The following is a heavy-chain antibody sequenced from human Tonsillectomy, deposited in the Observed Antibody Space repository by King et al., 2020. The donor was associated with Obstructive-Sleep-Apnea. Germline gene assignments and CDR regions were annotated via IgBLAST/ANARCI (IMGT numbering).Heavy chain of an antibody. CDR3: ARLGGGDYEDLDY. Sequence: VQLVESGAEVKKPGASVKVSCKASGYTFASYGISWVRQAPGQGLEWRGWISAYIANTNFAQKLQGRVTMTTDTSTSTAYMELRGLGSDDTAVYYCARLGGGDYEDLDYWGQGTLVTVSS. CDR2: ISAYIANT. D-gene: IGHD4-17*01. V-gene: IGHV1-18*01. CDR1: GYTFASYG. J-gene: IGHJ4*02.